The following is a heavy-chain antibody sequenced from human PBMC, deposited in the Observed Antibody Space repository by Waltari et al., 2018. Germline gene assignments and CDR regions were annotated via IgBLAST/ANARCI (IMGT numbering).Heavy chain of an antibody. J-gene: IGHJ2*01. CDR3: ARESGSYFFGWYFDL. CDR1: GFTVSSNY. Sequence: EVQLVESGGGLIQPGGSLRLSCAASGFTVSSNYMSWVRQAPGKGWEWFSVIYSGVGTSYADSVKGRFTISRDNSKNTLYLQMNSLRAEDTAVYYCARESGSYFFGWYFDLWGRGTLVTVSS. CDR2: IYSGVGT. D-gene: IGHD1-26*01. V-gene: IGHV3-53*01.